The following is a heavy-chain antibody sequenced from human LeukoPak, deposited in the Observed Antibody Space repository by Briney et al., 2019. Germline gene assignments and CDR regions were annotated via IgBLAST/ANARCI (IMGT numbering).Heavy chain of an antibody. J-gene: IGHJ4*02. CDR3: AKDAGYCSSTSCPLY. Sequence: GGSLRLSCAASGFTFSDYYMSWIRQAPGKGLEWVSYISSSGSTIYYADSVKGRFTISRDNAKNSLYLQMNSLRAEDTAVYYCAKDAGYCSSTSCPLYWGQGTLVTVSS. CDR1: GFTFSDYY. CDR2: ISSSGSTI. V-gene: IGHV3-11*01. D-gene: IGHD2-2*01.